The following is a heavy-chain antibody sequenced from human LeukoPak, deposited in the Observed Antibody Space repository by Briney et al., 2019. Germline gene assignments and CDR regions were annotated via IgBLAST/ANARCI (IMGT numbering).Heavy chain of an antibody. V-gene: IGHV3-48*01. D-gene: IGHD7-27*01. CDR1: GFTFTSYT. CDR3: VRDKDWGFDS. J-gene: IGHJ4*02. Sequence: GESLRLSCAASGFTFTSYTMNWVRQAPGKGLEWVSHIGTGTSTAGYADSIKGRFTISRDNAKNSVDLQMSSLRVDDSAVYYCVRDKDWGFDSWGQGTLVTVSS. CDR2: IGTGTSTA.